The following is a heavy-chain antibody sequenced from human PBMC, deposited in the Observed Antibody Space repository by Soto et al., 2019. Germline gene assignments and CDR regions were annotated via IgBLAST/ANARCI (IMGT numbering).Heavy chain of an antibody. D-gene: IGHD3-9*01. J-gene: IGHJ4*02. Sequence: XQTLALTCAISGDSFSTNSGAWNWIRQSPSRGLEWLGRTFYRSRWYSDYADSVKGRININSDTSKNQFSLQLSSVTPEDTAVYYCARAGSTMYRLHPHFDYWGQGTLVTVSS. V-gene: IGHV6-1*01. CDR2: TFYRSRWYS. CDR1: GDSFSTNSGA. CDR3: ARAGSTMYRLHPHFDY.